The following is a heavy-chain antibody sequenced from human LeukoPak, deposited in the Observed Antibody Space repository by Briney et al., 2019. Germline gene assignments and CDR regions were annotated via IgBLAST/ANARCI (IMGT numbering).Heavy chain of an antibody. CDR3: ARARRSGGEGAFDI. J-gene: IGHJ3*02. CDR2: IIPIFGTA. Sequence: ASVKVSCKASGGTFSSYAISWVRQAPGQGLEWMGGIIPIFGTANYAQKFQGRVTITADESTSIAYMELSSLRSEDTAVYYCARARRSGGEGAFDIWGQGTMVTVSS. D-gene: IGHD1-14*01. CDR1: GGTFSSYA. V-gene: IGHV1-69*01.